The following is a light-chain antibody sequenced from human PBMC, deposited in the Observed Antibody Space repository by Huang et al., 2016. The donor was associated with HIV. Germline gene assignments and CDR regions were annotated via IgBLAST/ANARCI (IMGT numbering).Light chain of an antibody. CDR3: LQYDRSPLT. CDR1: QSLRDTY. CDR2: GAS. Sequence: EIVLTQSPGTLSLSPGETATFSCRASQSLRDTYIAWYQQRPGQAPRLLIYGASSRATVIPDRFSGSGSGTDFTLTINRLEPQDFAVYFCLQYDRSPLTFGGGTKVEL. J-gene: IGKJ4*01. V-gene: IGKV3-20*01.